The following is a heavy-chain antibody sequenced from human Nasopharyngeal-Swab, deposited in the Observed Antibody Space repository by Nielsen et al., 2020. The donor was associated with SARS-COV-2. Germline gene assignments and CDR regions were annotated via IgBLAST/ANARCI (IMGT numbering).Heavy chain of an antibody. V-gene: IGHV4-39*01. CDR3: ASRQGGWLQAVHYFDY. Sequence: SETLSLTCTVSGGSISSCSYYWGWTRQPPGMGLEWIGSIYYSGSTYYNPSLKSRVTISVDTSKNQFSLKLSSVTAADTAVYYCASRQGGWLQAVHYFDYWGQGTLVTVSS. CDR2: IYYSGST. J-gene: IGHJ4*02. CDR1: GGSISSCSYY. D-gene: IGHD5-24*01.